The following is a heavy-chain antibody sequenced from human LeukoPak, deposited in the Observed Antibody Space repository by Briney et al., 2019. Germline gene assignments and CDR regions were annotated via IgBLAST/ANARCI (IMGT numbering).Heavy chain of an antibody. CDR1: GGSITSGGYY. J-gene: IGHJ5*02. V-gene: IGHV4-31*03. D-gene: IGHD3-10*01. CDR3: ARGRIIMIRGVIRENWFDP. CDR2: INYSGTT. Sequence: SQTLSLTCSVSGGSITSGGYYWSWIRQHPGKGLEWIGYINYSGTTYYNPSLKSRVTISVDTSKNQFSLRLNSVTAADTAMYYCARGRIIMIRGVIRENWFDPWGQGTLVTVSS.